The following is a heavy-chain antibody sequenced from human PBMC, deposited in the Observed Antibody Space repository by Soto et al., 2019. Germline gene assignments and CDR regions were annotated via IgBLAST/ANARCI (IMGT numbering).Heavy chain of an antibody. CDR3: ARDRMVAATTYRYYYYGMDV. CDR1: GFTFSSYG. D-gene: IGHD2-15*01. J-gene: IGHJ6*02. Sequence: GGSLRLSCAASGFTFSSYGMHWVRQAPGKGLEWVAVIWYDGSNKYYADSVKGRFTISRDNSKNTLYLQMNSLRAEDTAVYYCARDRMVAATTYRYYYYGMDVWGQGTTVTVSS. V-gene: IGHV3-33*01. CDR2: IWYDGSNK.